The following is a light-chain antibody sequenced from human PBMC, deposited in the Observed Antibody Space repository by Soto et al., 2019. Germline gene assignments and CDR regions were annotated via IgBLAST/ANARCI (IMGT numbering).Light chain of an antibody. Sequence: NFMLTQPHSVSESPGKTVIISCTRSSGSIASNYVQWYQQRPGSSPTTVIYEDNQRPSGVPDRFSGSIDSSSNSASLTISGLETEDEADYFCQSHDATNQVVGGGTKLTVL. J-gene: IGLJ3*02. CDR2: EDN. V-gene: IGLV6-57*01. CDR1: SGSIASNY. CDR3: QSHDATNQV.